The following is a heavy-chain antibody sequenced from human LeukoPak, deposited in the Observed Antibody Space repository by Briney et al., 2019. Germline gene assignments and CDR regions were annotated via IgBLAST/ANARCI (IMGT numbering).Heavy chain of an antibody. J-gene: IGHJ6*03. CDR2: INPNSGGT. V-gene: IGHV1-2*02. CDR3: ARDYYYGSGSYYNWDYYYYYMDV. CDR1: GYTFTGYY. D-gene: IGHD3-10*01. Sequence: ASVKVSCKASGYTFTGYYMHWVRQAPGQGLEWMGWINPNSGGTNYAQKFQGRVTMTRDTSISTAYMELRSLRSDDTAVYYCARDYYYGSGSYYNWDYYYYYMDVWGKGTTVTVSS.